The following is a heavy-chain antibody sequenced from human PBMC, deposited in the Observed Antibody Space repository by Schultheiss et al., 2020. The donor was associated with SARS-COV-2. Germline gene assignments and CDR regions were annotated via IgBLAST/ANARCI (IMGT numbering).Heavy chain of an antibody. J-gene: IGHJ4*02. Sequence: SVKVSCKASGGTFSSYAISWVRQAPGQGLEWMGGIIPIFGTANYAQKFQGRVTITADKSTSTAYMELSSLRSEDTAVYYCARQHCGGDCPFDYWGQGTLVTVSS. V-gene: IGHV1-69*06. CDR1: GGTFSSYA. CDR2: IIPIFGTA. D-gene: IGHD2-21*02. CDR3: ARQHCGGDCPFDY.